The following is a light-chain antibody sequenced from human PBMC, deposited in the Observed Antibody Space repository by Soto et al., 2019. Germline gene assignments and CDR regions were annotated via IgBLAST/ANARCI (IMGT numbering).Light chain of an antibody. J-gene: IGKJ1*01. V-gene: IGKV3-15*01. CDR3: QQHNNWPRT. CDR2: GAS. Sequence: EIVMTQSPATLSVSPGERATLSCRASQSVSSNLAWYQQKPGQAPRLLIYGASTRATGIPARFSGSGSGTEFTLTISSLQSEDLAVYYCQQHNNWPRTFGQGTKVDI. CDR1: QSVSSN.